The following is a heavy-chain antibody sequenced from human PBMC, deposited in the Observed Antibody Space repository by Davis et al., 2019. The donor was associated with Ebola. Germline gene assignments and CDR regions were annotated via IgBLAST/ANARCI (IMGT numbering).Heavy chain of an antibody. Sequence: GESLKISCAASGFTFSSYGMHWVRQAPGKGLEWVSYISSSSSTIYYADSVKGRFTISRDNAKNSLYLQMNSLRDEDTAVYYCARDRGLIAAAGTKDYWGQGTLVTVSS. CDR2: ISSSSSTI. CDR1: GFTFSSYG. CDR3: ARDRGLIAAAGTKDY. J-gene: IGHJ4*02. D-gene: IGHD6-13*01. V-gene: IGHV3-48*02.